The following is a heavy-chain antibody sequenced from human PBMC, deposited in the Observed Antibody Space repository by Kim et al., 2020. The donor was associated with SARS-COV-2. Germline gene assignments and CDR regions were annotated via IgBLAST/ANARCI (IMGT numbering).Heavy chain of an antibody. CDR2: IFYEGST. CDR3: ARDRFNSYDSRGEFDY. D-gene: IGHD3-16*01. J-gene: IGHJ4*02. Sequence: SETLSLTCTVSGDSISSSSYYWGWIRQPPGKGLEWIGSIFYEGSTYYTPSLKSRVTISVDTSKNQFSLKLRSVTAADTAVYYCARDRFNSYDSRGEFDYWGRRPLLTVSS. V-gene: IGHV4-39*07. CDR1: GDSISSSSYY.